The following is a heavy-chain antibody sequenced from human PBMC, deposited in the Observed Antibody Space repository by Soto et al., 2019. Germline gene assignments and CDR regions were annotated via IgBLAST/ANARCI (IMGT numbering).Heavy chain of an antibody. D-gene: IGHD3-3*01. CDR1: GYTFTSYD. J-gene: IGHJ3*02. Sequence: QVQLVQSGAEVKKPGASVKVSCKASGYTFTSYDINWVRQATGQGLEWMGWMNPNSGNTGYAQKFRGRVTMTRTTSLSTAYMERSSLRSEDTAVYYCARSPYFDFWSGYYFGAFDIWGQGTMVTVSS. V-gene: IGHV1-8*01. CDR3: ARSPYFDFWSGYYFGAFDI. CDR2: MNPNSGNT.